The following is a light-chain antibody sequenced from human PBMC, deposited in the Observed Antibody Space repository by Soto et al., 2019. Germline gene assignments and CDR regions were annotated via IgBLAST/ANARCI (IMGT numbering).Light chain of an antibody. V-gene: IGKV3-15*01. CDR3: QQYDRWPVT. CDR1: QSVTTN. CDR2: GAS. Sequence: EVVMTQSPATLSVSPGERVTFSCRASQSVTTNLAWYQHKPGQSPRLLNSGASTGASGIPPRFSGSGSGTEFTLTIDRLQSADFAVYYCQQYDRWPVTFGGGTKVEIK. J-gene: IGKJ4*01.